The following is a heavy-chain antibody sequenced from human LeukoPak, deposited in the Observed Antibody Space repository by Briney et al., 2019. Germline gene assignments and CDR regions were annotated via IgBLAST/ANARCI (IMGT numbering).Heavy chain of an antibody. V-gene: IGHV1-69*13. J-gene: IGHJ3*02. Sequence: ASVKVSCKASGGTFSSLAINWVRQAPGQGLEWMGRIIPIFGTANYAQKFQGRVTITADESTSTAYMELSSLTSEDTAVYYCARGLMADAFDIWGQGTMVTVSS. D-gene: IGHD2-8*01. CDR3: ARGLMADAFDI. CDR1: GGTFSSLA. CDR2: IIPIFGTA.